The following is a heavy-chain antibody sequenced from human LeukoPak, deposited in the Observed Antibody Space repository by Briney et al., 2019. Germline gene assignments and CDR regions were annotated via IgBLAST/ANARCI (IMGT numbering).Heavy chain of an antibody. CDR3: ARREGPFDY. CDR1: GGSIARDSHH. CDR2: ISYRGDT. Sequence: SETLSLTCTVSGGSIARDSHHWGWIRQAPGKGLEWIGRISYRGDTFYNPSLKSRVTISVDTSKNQFSLNLNFVSAADTAVYYCARREGPFDYWGQGTLVTVSS. V-gene: IGHV4-39*01. J-gene: IGHJ4*02.